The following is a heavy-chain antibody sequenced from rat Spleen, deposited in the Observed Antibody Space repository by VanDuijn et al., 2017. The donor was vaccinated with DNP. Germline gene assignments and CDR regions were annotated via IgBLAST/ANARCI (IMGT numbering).Heavy chain of an antibody. Sequence: QVQLKESGPGLVQPSQTLSLTCTVSGFSLTSYGVSWVRQPPGKGLEWIAAISSGGSTYYNSALKSRLSISRDTSKSQVFLKMNSLQTEDTAIYFCTRDRLPGYWFAYWGQGTLVTVSS. CDR2: ISSGGST. J-gene: IGHJ3*01. CDR3: TRDRLPGYWFAY. CDR1: GFSLTSYG. D-gene: IGHD1-4*01. V-gene: IGHV2S12*01.